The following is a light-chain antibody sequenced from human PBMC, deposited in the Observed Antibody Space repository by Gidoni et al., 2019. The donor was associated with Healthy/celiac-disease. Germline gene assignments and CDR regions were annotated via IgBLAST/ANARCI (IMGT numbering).Light chain of an antibody. J-gene: IGKJ5*01. CDR1: QDIRNY. V-gene: IGKV1-33*01. CDR3: QQYDNLPIT. Sequence: IQMTQSPSSLSASVGDRVTITCQASQDIRNYLNWYQQKPGKAPKLLIYDASNLETGVPSRFSGSGSGTDVTFTISSLQPEDIATYYCQQYDNLPITFGQGTRLEIK. CDR2: DAS.